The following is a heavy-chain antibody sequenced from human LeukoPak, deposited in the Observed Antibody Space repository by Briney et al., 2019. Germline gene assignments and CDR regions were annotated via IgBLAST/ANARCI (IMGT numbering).Heavy chain of an antibody. J-gene: IGHJ4*02. CDR2: INPNSGGT. V-gene: IGHV1-2*02. CDR1: GYTFTGYY. CDR3: ARYPIFGVVNYFDY. D-gene: IGHD3-3*01. Sequence: ASVKVSCKASGYTFTGYYMHWVRQAPGQGLEWMGWINPNSGGTNYAQKFQGRVTMTRDTSISTAYMELSRLGSDDTAVYYCARYPIFGVVNYFDYWGQGTLVTVSS.